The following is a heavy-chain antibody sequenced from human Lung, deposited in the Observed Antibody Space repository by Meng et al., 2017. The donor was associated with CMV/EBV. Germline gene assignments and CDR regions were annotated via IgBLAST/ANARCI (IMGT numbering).Heavy chain of an antibody. CDR2: IKGDGTEE. D-gene: IGHD3-16*01. CDR1: GFNFGKFW. CDR3: RTGHYDRA. Sequence: GESLKISCEASGFNFGKFWMNWVRQAPGKGLEWVANIKGDGTEEYYVDSVKGRFTISRDNAKNSLYLQMNSLRVEDTALYYCRTGHYDRAWGHGTLVTVSS. V-gene: IGHV3-7*01. J-gene: IGHJ5*01.